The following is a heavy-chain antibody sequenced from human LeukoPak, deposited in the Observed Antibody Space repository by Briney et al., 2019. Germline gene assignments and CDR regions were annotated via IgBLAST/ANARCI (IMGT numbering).Heavy chain of an antibody. Sequence: ASVKVSCKASGYTFTGYYMFWVRQAPGQGLEWMGWINPNSGGTNYAQKFQGRVTMTRDTSISTAYMELSRLRSDDTAVYYCARDEVAVAVNAFDIWGQGTMVTVSS. CDR2: INPNSGGT. D-gene: IGHD6-19*01. CDR1: GYTFTGYY. CDR3: ARDEVAVAVNAFDI. V-gene: IGHV1-2*02. J-gene: IGHJ3*02.